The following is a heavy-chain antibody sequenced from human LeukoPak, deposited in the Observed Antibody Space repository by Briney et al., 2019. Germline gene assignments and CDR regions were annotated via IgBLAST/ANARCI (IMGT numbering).Heavy chain of an antibody. J-gene: IGHJ4*02. CDR2: IYTGGNT. Sequence: SETLSLTCTVSGGSISDYYWSWIRQPAGKGLEWIGHIYTGGNTNYNPSLESRVTMSVDTSKNQFSLKLRSVTAADTAVYYCARGRIQLWTLAYCYFDYWGQGTLVTVSS. D-gene: IGHD5-18*01. CDR3: ARGRIQLWTLAYCYFDY. CDR1: GGSISDYY. V-gene: IGHV4-4*07.